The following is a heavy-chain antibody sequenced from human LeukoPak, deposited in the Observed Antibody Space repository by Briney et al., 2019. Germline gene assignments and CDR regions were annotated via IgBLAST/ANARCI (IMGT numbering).Heavy chain of an antibody. CDR2: ISAYNGNT. D-gene: IGHD6-6*01. Sequence: GASVKVSCKASGYTFTSSGISWVRQAPGQGLEWMGWISAYNGNTNYAQKLQGRVTMTTDTSTSTAYMELRSLKSDDTAVYYCATSYSSSSGGYYFDYWGQGTLVTVSP. CDR1: GYTFTSSG. CDR3: ATSYSSSSGGYYFDY. V-gene: IGHV1-18*01. J-gene: IGHJ4*02.